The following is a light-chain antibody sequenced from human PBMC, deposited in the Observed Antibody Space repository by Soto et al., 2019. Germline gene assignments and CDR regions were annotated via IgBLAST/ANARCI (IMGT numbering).Light chain of an antibody. CDR3: QQQSNRPYLT. V-gene: IGKV3-11*01. CDR1: QSVSGY. CDR2: DAS. Sequence: EIVLTQSPDTLSLSPGERATLSCRASQSVSGYLGWYQQKPGQAPRLLIYDASNMAYGVPARFRGSGSCTNFTLTTASRQPDDFAVYYCQQQSNRPYLTFGGGTRV. J-gene: IGKJ4*01.